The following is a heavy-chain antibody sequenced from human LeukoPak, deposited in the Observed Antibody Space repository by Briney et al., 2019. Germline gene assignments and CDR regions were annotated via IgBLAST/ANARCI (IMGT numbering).Heavy chain of an antibody. CDR3: AKDRWRDGSSSFDN. Sequence: ASVKVSCKASGYTFTDYYMHWVRQGPGQGLEWMGWINPNSGDTNYAQKFQGRVTMTTDTSTSTAYMELRSLRSDDTAMYYCAKDRWRDGSSSFDNWGQGTLVTVSS. CDR1: GYTFTDYY. V-gene: IGHV1-2*02. CDR2: INPNSGDT. J-gene: IGHJ4*02. D-gene: IGHD6-6*01.